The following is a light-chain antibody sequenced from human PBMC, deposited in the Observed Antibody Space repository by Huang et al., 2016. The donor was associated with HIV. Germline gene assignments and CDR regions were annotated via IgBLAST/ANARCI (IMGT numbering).Light chain of an antibody. J-gene: IGKJ2*01. V-gene: IGKV3-15*01. CDR1: QSVDNN. CDR2: SMS. Sequence: EVIMTQSPGTLSVSPRERATLSCKTSQSVDNNLAWYHQKPGQAPRLLLYSMSTRATGVPARFSGGGSGTEFTLTISSLQSEDFGIYYCQHYRKRPPMYTFGQGTKLQI. CDR3: QHYRKRPPMYT.